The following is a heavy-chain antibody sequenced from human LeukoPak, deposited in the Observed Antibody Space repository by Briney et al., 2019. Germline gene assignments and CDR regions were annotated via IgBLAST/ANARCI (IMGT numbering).Heavy chain of an antibody. D-gene: IGHD3-3*01. V-gene: IGHV1-18*01. Sequence: ASVKVSCKASGYTFTSYGISWVRQAPGQGLEWMGWISAYNGNTNYAQKLQGRGTMTTDTSTSTAYMELRSLRSDDTAVYYCARNALNVLRFLECPADYWGQGTLVTVSS. CDR2: ISAYNGNT. J-gene: IGHJ4*02. CDR1: GYTFTSYG. CDR3: ARNALNVLRFLECPADY.